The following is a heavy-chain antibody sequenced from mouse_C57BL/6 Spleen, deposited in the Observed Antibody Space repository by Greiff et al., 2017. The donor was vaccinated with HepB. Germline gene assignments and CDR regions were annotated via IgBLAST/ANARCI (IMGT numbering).Heavy chain of an antibody. J-gene: IGHJ1*03. CDR2: IYPRSGNT. Sequence: VKLQESGAELARPGASVKLSCKASGYTFTSYGISWVKQRTGQGLEWIGEIYPRSGNTYYNEKFKGKATLTADKSSSTAYMELRSLTSEDSAVYFCARKYYYGSSGYFDVWGTGTTVTVSS. CDR1: GYTFTSYG. D-gene: IGHD1-1*01. V-gene: IGHV1-81*01. CDR3: ARKYYYGSSGYFDV.